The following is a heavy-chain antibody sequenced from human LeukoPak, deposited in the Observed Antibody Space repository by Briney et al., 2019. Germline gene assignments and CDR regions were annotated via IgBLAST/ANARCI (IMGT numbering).Heavy chain of an antibody. V-gene: IGHV4-59*08. Sequence: PSETLSLTCTVSGGSLSSYYWSWIRQPPGKGLEWVGYIYYSGSANYNPSLKSRVTISVDTSKNQFSLKLSSVTAADTAVYYCARLRPTWALEGYYYYGMDVWGQGTTVTVSS. D-gene: IGHD3-3*01. CDR1: GGSLSSYY. CDR3: ARLRPTWALEGYYYYGMDV. CDR2: IYYSGSA. J-gene: IGHJ6*02.